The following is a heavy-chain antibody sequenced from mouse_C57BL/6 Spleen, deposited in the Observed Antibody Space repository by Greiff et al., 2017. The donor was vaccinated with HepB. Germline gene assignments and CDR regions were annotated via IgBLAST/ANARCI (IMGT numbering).Heavy chain of an antibody. J-gene: IGHJ4*01. V-gene: IGHV1-5*01. Sequence: VQLQQSGTVLARPGASVKMSCKTSGYTFTSYWMHWVKQRPGQGLEWIGAIYPGNSDTSYNQKFKGKAKLTAVTSASTAYMELSSLTNEDSAVYYCTRFYYYGSSYVGDYAMDYWGQGTSVTVSS. D-gene: IGHD1-1*01. CDR3: TRFYYYGSSYVGDYAMDY. CDR1: GYTFTSYW. CDR2: IYPGNSDT.